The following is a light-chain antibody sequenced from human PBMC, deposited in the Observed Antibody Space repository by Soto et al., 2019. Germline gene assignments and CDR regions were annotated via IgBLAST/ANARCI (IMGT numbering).Light chain of an antibody. CDR1: QIVSNA. J-gene: IGKJ1*01. Sequence: DIQMTQDHSTLSASVGDRVTITCRAIQIVSNALALFQQRPGEGPKLLIYDISSLGSGVPSRFSGSGSATGTEVTLTSSSLQPDDRATFYCQQYYSTLWTWGQGTKVDIK. CDR2: DIS. V-gene: IGKV1-5*01. CDR3: QQYYSTLWT.